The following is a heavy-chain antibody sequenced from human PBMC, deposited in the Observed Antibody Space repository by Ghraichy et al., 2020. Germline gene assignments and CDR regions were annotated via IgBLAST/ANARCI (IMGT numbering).Heavy chain of an antibody. V-gene: IGHV2-5*02. D-gene: IGHD6-13*01. Sequence: SGPTLVKPTQTLTRTCTFSGFSLDTTGGGVGWIRQPPGKALEWLDLIYWDDDKHYSPSLRSRLAITKDTAKNQVVLTMTNMDPVDTATYYCAHLIASSGSFDYWGQGTFVTVSS. CDR3: AHLIASSGSFDY. J-gene: IGHJ4*02. CDR2: IYWDDDK. CDR1: GFSLDTTGGG.